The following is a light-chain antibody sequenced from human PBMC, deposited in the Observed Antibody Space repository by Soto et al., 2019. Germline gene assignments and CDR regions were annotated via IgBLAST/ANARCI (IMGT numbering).Light chain of an antibody. V-gene: IGKV3-20*01. Sequence: EIVLTQSPATLSFSPGERGTLSCRASESVTDYLAWYQQKPGQAPRLLVYDVSNRATGIPDRFSGSGSGTDFTLTISRLEPEDFAVYYCQHYGSSPQTFGQGTKVDIK. CDR2: DVS. CDR1: ESVTDY. CDR3: QHYGSSPQT. J-gene: IGKJ1*01.